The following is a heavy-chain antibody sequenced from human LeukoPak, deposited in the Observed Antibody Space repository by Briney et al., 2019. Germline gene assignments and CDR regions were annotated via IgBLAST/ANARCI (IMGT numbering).Heavy chain of an antibody. J-gene: IGHJ4*02. CDR3: ARDGSGEPIDY. D-gene: IGHD3-3*01. V-gene: IGHV1-69*06. CDR2: IIPIFGTA. Sequence: SVKVSCKASGGTFSSYAISWVRQAPGQGLEWMGGIIPIFGTANYAQKFQGRVTITADKSTSTAYMELSSLRSDDTAVYYCARDGSGEPIDYWGQGTLVTVSS. CDR1: GGTFSSYA.